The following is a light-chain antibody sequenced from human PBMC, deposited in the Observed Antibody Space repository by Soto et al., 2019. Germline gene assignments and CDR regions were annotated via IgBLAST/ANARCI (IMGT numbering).Light chain of an antibody. V-gene: IGKV1-39*01. CDR3: QHSYSVPLT. CDR1: QSLVSY. J-gene: IGKJ3*01. Sequence: DLQMTQSPSSLSASVGDRVTITCRASQSLVSYLNWYQQKPGKAPKLLIYAASRLQSGVPSRFSASGSQTQLTLTINKLQPEDFAIYFCQHSYSVPLTFGPGTKVEIK. CDR2: AAS.